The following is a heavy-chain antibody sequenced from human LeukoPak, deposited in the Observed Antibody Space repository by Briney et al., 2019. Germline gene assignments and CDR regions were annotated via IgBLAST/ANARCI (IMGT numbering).Heavy chain of an antibody. CDR1: GGSFSGYY. D-gene: IGHD2-15*01. V-gene: IGHV4-34*01. J-gene: IGHJ3*02. CDR2: INHSGST. CDR3: ASPLGYCSGGSCGAFDI. Sequence: PSESLSLTCAVYGGSFSGYYWSWIRQPPGKGLEWIGEINHSGSTNYNPSLKSRVTISVDTSKNQSSLKLSSVTAADTAVYYCASPLGYCSGGSCGAFDIWGQGTMVTVSS.